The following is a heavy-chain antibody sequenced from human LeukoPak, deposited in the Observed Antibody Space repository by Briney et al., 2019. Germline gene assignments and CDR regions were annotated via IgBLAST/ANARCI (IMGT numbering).Heavy chain of an antibody. CDR2: IYYSGST. V-gene: IGHV4-31*03. Sequence: PSQTLSLTCTVSGGSISSGGYYWSWIRQHPGKGLEWIGYIYYSGSTYYNPSLKSRVTISVDTSKNRFSLKLSSVTAADTAVYYCARPIAAASSGGMDVWGQGTTVTVSS. D-gene: IGHD6-13*01. CDR3: ARPIAAASSGGMDV. CDR1: GGSISSGGYY. J-gene: IGHJ6*02.